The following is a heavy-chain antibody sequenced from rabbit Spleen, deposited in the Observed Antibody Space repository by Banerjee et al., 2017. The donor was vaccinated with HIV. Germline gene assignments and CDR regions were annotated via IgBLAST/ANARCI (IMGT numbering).Heavy chain of an antibody. CDR3: ARDAGSGSRYYMDRCNL. Sequence: QSLEESGGDLVKPGASLTLTCKASGFDLSSYYYMCWVRQAPGKGLEWIACIYGGSNGATYYASWAKGRFTISKYSSTTVTLQMTSLTAADTATYFCARDAGSGSRYYMDRCNLWGPGTLVTVS. V-gene: IGHV1S40*01. CDR2: IYGGSNGAT. CDR1: GFDLSSYYY. D-gene: IGHD8-1*01. J-gene: IGHJ4*01.